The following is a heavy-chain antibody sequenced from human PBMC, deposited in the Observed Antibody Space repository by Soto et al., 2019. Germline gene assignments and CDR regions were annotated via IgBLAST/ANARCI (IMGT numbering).Heavy chain of an antibody. J-gene: IGHJ4*02. V-gene: IGHV3-23*01. CDR2: VAYNGDP. Sequence: GSLRLSCEASGFTFSNYAMTWVRQAPGKGLEWVSTVAYNGDPYSPDSVRGRFTISSDNSRNTVTLQMTSLRAEDTAVYFCAKNRGTTVPGGTRTFDFWGQGALVTVSS. CDR3: AKNRGTTVPGGTRTFDF. CDR1: GFTFSNYA. D-gene: IGHD1-1*01.